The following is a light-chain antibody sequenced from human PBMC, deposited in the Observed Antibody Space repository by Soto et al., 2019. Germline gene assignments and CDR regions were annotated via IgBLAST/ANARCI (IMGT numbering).Light chain of an antibody. J-gene: IGKJ3*01. V-gene: IGKV3-11*01. CDR3: QHRSKSTFT. Sequence: EIVLTQSPATLSLSPGERATLSCRASQSVSTYFSWYQQRPRQPPRLLIYYASSRATGILARFSASGSGTDFTLTISSLEPEDFAVYHCQHRSKSTFTFGPGTKVDIK. CDR2: YAS. CDR1: QSVSTY.